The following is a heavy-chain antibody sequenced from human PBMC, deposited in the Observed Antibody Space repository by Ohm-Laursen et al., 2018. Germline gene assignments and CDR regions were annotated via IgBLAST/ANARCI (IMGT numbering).Heavy chain of an antibody. CDR2: ISYDGSNK. CDR1: GFTFSSYG. J-gene: IGHJ5*02. CDR3: AKDGYSSGWYMIWFDP. D-gene: IGHD6-19*01. Sequence: SLRLSCTASGFTFSSYGMHWVRQAPGKGLEWVAVISYDGSNKYCADSVKGRFTISRDNSKNTLYLQMNSLRAEDTAVYYCAKDGYSSGWYMIWFDPWGQGTLVTVSS. V-gene: IGHV3-30*18.